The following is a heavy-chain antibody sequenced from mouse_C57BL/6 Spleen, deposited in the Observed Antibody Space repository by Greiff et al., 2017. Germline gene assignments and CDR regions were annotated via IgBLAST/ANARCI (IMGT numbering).Heavy chain of an antibody. D-gene: IGHD2-2*01. V-gene: IGHV6-3*01. J-gene: IGHJ3*01. CDR2: IRLKSDNYAT. CDR1: GFTFSNYW. CDR3: TGDGYGSWFAY. Sequence: DVMLVESGGGLVQPGGSMKLSCVASGFTFSNYWMNWVRQSPEKGLEWVAQIRLKSDNYATHYAESVKGRFTISRDDSKSSVYLQMNNLRAEDTGIYYCTGDGYGSWFAYWGQGTLVTVSA.